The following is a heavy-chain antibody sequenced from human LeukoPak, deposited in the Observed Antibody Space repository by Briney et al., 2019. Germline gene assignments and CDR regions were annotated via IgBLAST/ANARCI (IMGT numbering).Heavy chain of an antibody. Sequence: SETLSLTCNVSGGSISSTNYYWGWIRQAPGKGLEWLGNVYYTGTTYYNPSLKSRLTISVDTSNNQFSLRLSSVTAADTAIYYCAQNGQSGFSFDPWGQGTLVTVSS. D-gene: IGHD2-8*01. CDR2: VYYTGTT. CDR3: AQNGQSGFSFDP. J-gene: IGHJ5*02. V-gene: IGHV4-39*07. CDR1: GGSISSTNYY.